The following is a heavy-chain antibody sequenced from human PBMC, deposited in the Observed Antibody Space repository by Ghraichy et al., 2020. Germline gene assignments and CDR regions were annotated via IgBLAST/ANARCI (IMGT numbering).Heavy chain of an antibody. CDR1: GFTLSNYA. CDR3: APDLGYCSSGTCYPYYYSGMDV. Sequence: LSLTCAASGFTLSNYAMNWVRQAPGKGLEWVSYITSTGTTMYYADSVKGRFTLSRDSAKNSLFLQMNSLRDEDTALYYCAPDLGYCSSGTCYPYYYSGMDVWGHGTAVTVSS. CDR2: ITSTGTTM. V-gene: IGHV3-48*02. D-gene: IGHD2-15*01. J-gene: IGHJ6*02.